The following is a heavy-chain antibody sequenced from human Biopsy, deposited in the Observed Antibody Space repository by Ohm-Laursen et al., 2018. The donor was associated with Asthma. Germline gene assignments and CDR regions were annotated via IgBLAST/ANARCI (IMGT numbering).Heavy chain of an antibody. D-gene: IGHD3-22*01. CDR3: ARGDSSNWSHYYFDY. V-gene: IGHV3-53*01. J-gene: IGHJ4*02. CDR1: GFAVSRDH. CDR2: IYSGGTS. Sequence: SLRLSCTASGFAVSRDHMFWVRQAPGKGLEWVSVIYSGGTSNNADSVRGRFTISRDYSKNTLYLQMHSLRAEDTAVYYCARGDSSNWSHYYFDYWGQGTLVTASS.